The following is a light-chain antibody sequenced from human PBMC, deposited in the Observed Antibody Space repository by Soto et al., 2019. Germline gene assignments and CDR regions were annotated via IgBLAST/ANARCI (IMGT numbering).Light chain of an antibody. J-gene: IGKJ1*01. CDR3: QQYNNYPWT. CDR2: NES. V-gene: IGKV1-5*03. CDR1: QSLNSW. Sequence: DIVMTQSPSTLSLSVGDRVTISCRASQSLNSWLAWYQQKPGKAPTLLIYNESSFDSGVPTRFSGSGSGTEFTLTISSLETDDFAAYYCQQYNNYPWTFGQGTKVEIK.